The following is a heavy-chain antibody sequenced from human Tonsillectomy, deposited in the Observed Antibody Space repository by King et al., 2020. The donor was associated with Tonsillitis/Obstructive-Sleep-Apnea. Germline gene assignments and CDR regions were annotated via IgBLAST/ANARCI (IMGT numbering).Heavy chain of an antibody. D-gene: IGHD2-21*02. V-gene: IGHV3-74*01. CDR3: ARSEVTEYYYCGMDV. CDR1: GFTFSSYW. CDR2: INSDGSNT. Sequence: VQLVESGGGLLQPGGSLRLSCAASGFTFSSYWMHWVRQAPGKGLVWVSRINSDGSNTSYADSVKGRFTISRDNAKNTLYLQMNSLRAEDTAVYYCARSEVTEYYYCGMDVWGQGTTVTVSS. J-gene: IGHJ6*02.